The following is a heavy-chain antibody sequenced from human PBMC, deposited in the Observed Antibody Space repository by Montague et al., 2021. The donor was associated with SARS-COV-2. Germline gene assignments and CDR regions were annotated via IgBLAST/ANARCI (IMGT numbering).Heavy chain of an antibody. CDR2: IYFSGSA. Sequence: SETLSLTCTVSGSAISTSSFQWGWVRQSPGKGLEWIATIYFSGSAYYNPSLKSRVSISIDTSKNKFSLQLTSVTAADTAVYYCARHAPFSDNYRRYPFNFDFWGQGTLVTVSS. CDR3: ARHAPFSDNYRRYPFNFDF. V-gene: IGHV4-39*01. D-gene: IGHD1-1*01. CDR1: GSAISTSSFQ. J-gene: IGHJ4*02.